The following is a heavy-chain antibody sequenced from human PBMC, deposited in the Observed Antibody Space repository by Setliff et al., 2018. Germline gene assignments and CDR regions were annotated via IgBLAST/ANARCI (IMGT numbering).Heavy chain of an antibody. CDR1: GYAFITFG. J-gene: IGHJ4*02. CDR3: AGAPLESGYNYGQGHYFDY. Sequence: GASVKVSCKTSGYAFITFGMSWVRQAPGQGLEWMGWMSPVYGIANYARKFQGRVTMTRDTSTSTVYMELSSLRSEDTAVYYCAGAPLESGYNYGQGHYFDYWGQGTLVTVSS. D-gene: IGHD5-18*01. V-gene: IGHV1-18*01. CDR2: MSPVYGIA.